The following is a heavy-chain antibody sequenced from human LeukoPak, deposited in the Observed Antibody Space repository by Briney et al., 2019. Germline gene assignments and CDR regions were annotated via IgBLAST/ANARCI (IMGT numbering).Heavy chain of an antibody. Sequence: ASVKVSCKASGGTLSRYAISWVRQAPGQGLEWMGGIIASFGIANYAQKFQGRVTMTRNTSISTAYMELSSLRSEDTAVYYCARAGKKRYFDWLFRAQTARRGEDWFDPWGQGTLVTVSS. V-gene: IGHV1-69*10. CDR2: IIASFGIA. D-gene: IGHD3-9*01. CDR3: ARAGKKRYFDWLFRAQTARRGEDWFDP. J-gene: IGHJ5*02. CDR1: GGTLSRYA.